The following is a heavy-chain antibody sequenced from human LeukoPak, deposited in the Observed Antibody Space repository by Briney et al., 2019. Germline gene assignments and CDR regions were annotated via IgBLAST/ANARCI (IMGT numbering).Heavy chain of an antibody. V-gene: IGHV4-38-2*02. D-gene: IGHD2-15*01. Sequence: PSETLSLTCTVSGYSISSGYYWGWIRQPPGKGLEWIGNIYHSVSTYYSPSLKSRVTMSVDTSKNQFSLKLSSVTAADTAVYYCARIGGWSPFDYWGQGTLVTVSS. J-gene: IGHJ4*02. CDR3: ARIGGWSPFDY. CDR2: IYHSVST. CDR1: GYSISSGYY.